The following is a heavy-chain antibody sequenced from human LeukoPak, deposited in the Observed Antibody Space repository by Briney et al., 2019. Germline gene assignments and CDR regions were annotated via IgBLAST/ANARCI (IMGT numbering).Heavy chain of an antibody. Sequence: ASVKVSCKASGYTFTSYAMHWVRQAPGQRLEWMGWINAGNGNTKYSQKFQGRVTITRDTSASTAYMELSSLRSEDTAVYYCARGSSTHQQRGYAFDIWGQGTMVTVSS. CDR1: GYTFTSYA. CDR2: INAGNGNT. CDR3: ARGSSTHQQRGYAFDI. D-gene: IGHD6-13*01. V-gene: IGHV1-3*01. J-gene: IGHJ3*02.